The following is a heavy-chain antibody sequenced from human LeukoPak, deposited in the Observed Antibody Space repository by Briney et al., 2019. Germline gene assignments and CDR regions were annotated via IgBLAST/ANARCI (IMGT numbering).Heavy chain of an antibody. CDR3: ARGSYSSSWKTFDY. D-gene: IGHD6-13*01. J-gene: IGHJ4*02. CDR1: GFTFSSYG. V-gene: IGHV3-30*02. Sequence: GGSLRLSCAASGFTFSSYGMHWVRQAPGRGLEWVAFIRYDGSNKYYADSVKGRFTISRDNSKNTLYLQMNSLRADDTAMYYCARGSYSSSWKTFDYWGQGTLVTVSS. CDR2: IRYDGSNK.